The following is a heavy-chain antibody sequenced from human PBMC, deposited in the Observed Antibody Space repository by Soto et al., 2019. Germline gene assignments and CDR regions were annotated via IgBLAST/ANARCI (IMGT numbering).Heavy chain of an antibody. D-gene: IGHD2-15*01. V-gene: IGHV3-21*06. CDR1: GSTFNGEI. Sequence: GGSLRLSCTGSGSTFNGEIFNWVRQAPGKGLEWVSAISARGDYIFHAESVKGRFTMSRDNPTNSVFLQMTSLRDEDTALYFCARERVVTGPMNYFYFLDVWGKGTAVTVSS. CDR2: ISARGDYI. J-gene: IGHJ6*04. CDR3: ARERVVTGPMNYFYFLDV.